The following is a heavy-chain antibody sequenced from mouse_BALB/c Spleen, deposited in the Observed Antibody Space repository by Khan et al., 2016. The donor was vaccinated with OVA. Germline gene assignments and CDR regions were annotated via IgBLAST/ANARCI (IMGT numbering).Heavy chain of an antibody. J-gene: IGHJ3*01. CDR3: ARKGNGSYAFAY. Sequence: QMQLEESGPGLVAPSQSLSITCTASGFSLTDYGVHWVRQPPGKGLEWLGMIRGDGSTDYNSALKSRLRINKDNSKSQAFLKMNRPQTDDTARYYCARKGNGSYAFAYWGQGTLVTVSA. CDR1: GFSLTDYG. D-gene: IGHD2-3*01. V-gene: IGHV2-6-7*01. CDR2: IRGDGST.